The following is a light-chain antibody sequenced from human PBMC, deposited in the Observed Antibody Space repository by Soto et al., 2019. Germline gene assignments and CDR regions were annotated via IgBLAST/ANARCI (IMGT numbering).Light chain of an antibody. CDR1: QSIGSH. Sequence: EIVMTQSPGTLSVSPWESATISCRASQSIGSHLAWYQQRPGQAPRLLIYGASNRATGIPARFSGSGSGTEFTLTIIGLQSEDFAIYYCQQYNNWPPLTSGGGTKVDIK. V-gene: IGKV3-15*01. CDR3: QQYNNWPPLT. J-gene: IGKJ4*01. CDR2: GAS.